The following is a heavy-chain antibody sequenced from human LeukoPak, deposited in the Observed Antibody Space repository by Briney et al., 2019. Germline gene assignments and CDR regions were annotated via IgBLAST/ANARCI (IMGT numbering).Heavy chain of an antibody. Sequence: GGSLRLSCAASGFTFSSYAMSWVRQAPGKGLEWVSAISGSGGSTYYADSVKGRFTISRDNSKNTLYLQMNGLRAEDTAVYYCAKLSSSWDAFDIWGQGTMVTVSS. CDR3: AKLSSSWDAFDI. J-gene: IGHJ3*02. CDR1: GFTFSSYA. V-gene: IGHV3-23*01. D-gene: IGHD6-13*01. CDR2: ISGSGGST.